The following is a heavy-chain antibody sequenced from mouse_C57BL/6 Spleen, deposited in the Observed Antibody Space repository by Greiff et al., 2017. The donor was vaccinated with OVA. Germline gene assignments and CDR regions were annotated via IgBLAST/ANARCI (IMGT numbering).Heavy chain of an antibody. Sequence: QVQLQQSGAELAKPGASVKLSCKASGYTFTSYWMHWVKQRPGQGLEWIGYINPSSGYTKYNQKFKDKATLTADKSSSTAYMQLSSLTYEDSAVYYCARGDLSTMVTTSPPWFAYWGQGTLVTVSA. J-gene: IGHJ3*01. D-gene: IGHD2-2*01. V-gene: IGHV1-7*01. CDR3: ARGDLSTMVTTSPPWFAY. CDR2: INPSSGYT. CDR1: GYTFTSYW.